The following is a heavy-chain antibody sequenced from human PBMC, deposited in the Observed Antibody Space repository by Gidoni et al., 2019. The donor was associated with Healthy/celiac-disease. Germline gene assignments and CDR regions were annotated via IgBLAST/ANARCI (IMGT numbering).Heavy chain of an antibody. V-gene: IGHV1-8*01. Sequence: QVQLVQSGAEVKKPGASVKVSCKASGYTFTSYDINWVRQDTGQGLEWMGWMNPNSGNTGYAQKFQGRVTMTRNTSISTAYMELSSLRSEDTAVYYCARSRITMIVVVPEAFDIWGQGTMVAVSS. D-gene: IGHD3-22*01. CDR3: ARSRITMIVVVPEAFDI. J-gene: IGHJ3*02. CDR1: GYTFTSYD. CDR2: MNPNSGNT.